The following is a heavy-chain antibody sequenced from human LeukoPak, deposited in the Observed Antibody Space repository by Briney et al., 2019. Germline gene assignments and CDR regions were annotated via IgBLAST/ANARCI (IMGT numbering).Heavy chain of an antibody. J-gene: IGHJ6*03. D-gene: IGHD3-16*01. CDR3: ASLGAARPTHYYYYYMDV. CDR1: GGSFSGYY. Sequence: PSETLSLTCAVYGGSFSGYYWSWIRQPPGKGLEWIGEINHSGSTNYNPSLKSRVTISVDTSKNQFSLKLSSVTAADTAVYYCASLGAARPTHYYYYYMDVWGKGTTVTVSS. CDR2: INHSGST. V-gene: IGHV4-34*01.